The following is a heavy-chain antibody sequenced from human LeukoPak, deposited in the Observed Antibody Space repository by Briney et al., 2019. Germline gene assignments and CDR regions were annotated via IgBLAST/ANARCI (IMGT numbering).Heavy chain of an antibody. CDR2: INPSGGST. D-gene: IGHD1-26*01. Sequence: ASVKVSCKASGGTFSSYAISWVRQAPGQGLEWMGIINPSGGSTSYAQKFQGRVTMTRDMSTSTVYMELSSLRSEDTAVYYCAREIIVGATEAFDIWGQGTMVTVSS. CDR1: GGTFSSYA. V-gene: IGHV1-46*01. CDR3: AREIIVGATEAFDI. J-gene: IGHJ3*02.